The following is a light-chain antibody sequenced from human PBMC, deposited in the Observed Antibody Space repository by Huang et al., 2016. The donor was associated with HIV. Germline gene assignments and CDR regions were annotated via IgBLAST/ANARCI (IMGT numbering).Light chain of an antibody. CDR1: QSVSSY. CDR2: GAS. V-gene: IGKV3-15*01. J-gene: IGKJ4*01. Sequence: EIVMTQSPATLSVSPGEGATLSCRATQSVSSYLAWYQQKPGQAPRRLIYGASTRATGIPARFSGCGSGTEFTLTISSLQSEDFAVYYCQQYYNWPLTFGGGTKMEIK. CDR3: QQYYNWPLT.